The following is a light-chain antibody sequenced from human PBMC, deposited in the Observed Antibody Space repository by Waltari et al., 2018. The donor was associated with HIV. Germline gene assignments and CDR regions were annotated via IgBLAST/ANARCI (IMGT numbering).Light chain of an antibody. J-gene: IGLJ3*02. Sequence: QSALTQPASVSGSPGQSITISCTGTSSDVGGYNYVPSYQQHPAKAPKLMWYEVNHRPSGGSNRFSGSKSGNSTSLSICGRQAEDEADYYCSSYTSTNTLVFGGGTKRTVL. CDR2: EVN. V-gene: IGLV2-14*01. CDR3: SSYTSTNTLV. CDR1: SSDVGGYNY.